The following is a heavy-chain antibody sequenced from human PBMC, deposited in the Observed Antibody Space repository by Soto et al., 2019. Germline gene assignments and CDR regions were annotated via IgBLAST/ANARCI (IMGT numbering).Heavy chain of an antibody. CDR1: GGSFSGYY. CDR3: ARDEITGLFDY. J-gene: IGHJ4*02. Sequence: PSETLSLTCAVYGGSFSGYYGTWIRQPPGTGLEWIGEINHSGRTNYNPSLKSRVTISVDTSKNPFSLKLTSVTAAATAVYYCARDEITGLFDYWGQGTLVTVSS. V-gene: IGHV4-34*01. CDR2: INHSGRT. D-gene: IGHD2-8*02.